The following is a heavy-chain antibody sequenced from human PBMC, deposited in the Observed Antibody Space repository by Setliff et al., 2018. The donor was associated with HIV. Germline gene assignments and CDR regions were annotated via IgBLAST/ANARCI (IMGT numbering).Heavy chain of an antibody. V-gene: IGHV4-4*08. Sequence: PSETLSLTCSVSGISINGYYWSWIRQSPRTRLEWIGYVSSIGNTNYNPSLKSRATISVDTSKNQFSLQLNSVTAADTAVYACARTRAPYLFDFWGQGAQVTVSS. J-gene: IGHJ4*02. CDR3: ARTRAPYLFDF. CDR1: GISINGYY. CDR2: VSSIGNT. D-gene: IGHD1-26*01.